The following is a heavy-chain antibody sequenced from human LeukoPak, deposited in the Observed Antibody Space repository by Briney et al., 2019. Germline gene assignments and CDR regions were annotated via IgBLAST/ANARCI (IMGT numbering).Heavy chain of an antibody. J-gene: IGHJ4*02. Sequence: PGGSLRLSCAASGFTFSSYAMHWVRQAPGKGLEWVAVISYDGSNKYYADSVKGRFTISRDNSKNTLYLQMNSLRAEDTAVYYCARDLRLSSGYSDYWGQGTLVTVSS. CDR3: ARDLRLSSGYSDY. CDR2: ISYDGSNK. D-gene: IGHD3-22*01. CDR1: GFTFSSYA. V-gene: IGHV3-30*04.